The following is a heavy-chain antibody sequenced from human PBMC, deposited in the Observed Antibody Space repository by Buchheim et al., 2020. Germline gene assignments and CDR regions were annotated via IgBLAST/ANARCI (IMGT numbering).Heavy chain of an antibody. D-gene: IGHD6-19*01. Sequence: QLLESGGGLVQPGGSLRLSCAASGFTFGSYDLTWVRQGPGKGLEWVSTIHASGGSTYYADSVKGRFTISRADSKNTLYLQMNSLRAEDTAVYYCATRRSGWGFDYWGQGTL. CDR3: ATRRSGWGFDY. V-gene: IGHV3-23*01. CDR2: IHASGGST. CDR1: GFTFGSYD. J-gene: IGHJ4*02.